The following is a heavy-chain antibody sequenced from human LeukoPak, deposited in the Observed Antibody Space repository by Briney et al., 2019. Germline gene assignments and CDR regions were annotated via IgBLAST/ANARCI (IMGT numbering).Heavy chain of an antibody. CDR2: IYSGGST. CDR3: ATHPGVAVAVPPYFQR. D-gene: IGHD6-19*01. J-gene: IGHJ1*01. V-gene: IGHV3-53*01. CDR1: GFTVSSNY. Sequence: GGSLRLSCAASGFTVSSNYMSWVRQAPGKGLEWVSVIYSGGSTYYADSVKGRFTISRHNSKNTLYLQMNSLRAEDTAVYYCATHPGVAVAVPPYFQRWRQGTMATVPS.